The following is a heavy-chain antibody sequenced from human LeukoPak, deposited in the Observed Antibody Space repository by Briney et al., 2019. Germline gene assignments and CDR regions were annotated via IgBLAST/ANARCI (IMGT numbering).Heavy chain of an antibody. CDR1: GGSISSGGYY. V-gene: IGHV4-31*03. Sequence: SETLSLTCTVSGGSISSGGYYWSWIRQHPGNGLEWIGYIYYSGSTYYNPSLKSRVTISVDTSKNQFSLKLSSVTAADTAVYYCARVKEYRGSTADFDYWGQGTLVTVSS. D-gene: IGHD1-26*01. J-gene: IGHJ4*02. CDR2: IYYSGST. CDR3: ARVKEYRGSTADFDY.